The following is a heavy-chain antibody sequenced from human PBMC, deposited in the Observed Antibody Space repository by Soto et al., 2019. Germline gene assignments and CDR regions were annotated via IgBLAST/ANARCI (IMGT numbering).Heavy chain of an antibody. D-gene: IGHD1-26*01. CDR1: GGTFSSYA. CDR3: ARAPLGVGATRRHFDY. J-gene: IGHJ4*02. CDR2: IMPIFGTA. V-gene: IGHV1-69*06. Sequence: QVQLVQSGAEVKKPGSSVKVSCKASGGTFSSYAISWVRQAPGQGLEWMGGIMPIFGTANYAQKFQGRVTITADKSTSTAYMELSSLRSEDTAVYYCARAPLGVGATRRHFDYWGQGTLVTVSS.